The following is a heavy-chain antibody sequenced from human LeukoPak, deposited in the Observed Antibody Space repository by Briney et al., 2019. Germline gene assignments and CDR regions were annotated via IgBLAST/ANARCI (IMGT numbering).Heavy chain of an antibody. CDR1: GFTFSSFA. CDR3: VKDRIRGDSF. D-gene: IGHD3-16*01. V-gene: IGHV3-23*01. J-gene: IGHJ4*02. Sequence: GGSLRLSCAASGFTFSSFAMTWVRQAPGRRLEWVSGISVTGNVTYYIDSVKGRFTISRDDSKSVLYLQMDSLRDDDTAVYYGVKDRIRGDSFWGQGTLVSVSS. CDR2: ISVTGNVT.